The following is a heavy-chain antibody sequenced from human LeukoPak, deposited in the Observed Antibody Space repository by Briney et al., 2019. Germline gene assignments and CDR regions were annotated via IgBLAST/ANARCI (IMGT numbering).Heavy chain of an antibody. CDR1: GYTLTELS. CDR3: ATVNPYDSSGYLPES. J-gene: IGHJ4*02. CDR2: FDPEDGET. D-gene: IGHD3-22*01. Sequence: WASVKVSCKVSGYTLTELSMHWVRQAPGKGLEWMGGFDPEDGETIYAQKFQGRVTMTKDTSTDTAYMELSSLRSEDTAVYYCATVNPYDSSGYLPESWGQGTLVTVSS. V-gene: IGHV1-24*01.